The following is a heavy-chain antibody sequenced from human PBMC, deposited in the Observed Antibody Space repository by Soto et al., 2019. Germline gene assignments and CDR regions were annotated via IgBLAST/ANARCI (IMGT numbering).Heavy chain of an antibody. Sequence: EVQLVESGGGLVQPGGSLRLSCAASGFTFSSYSMNWVRQAPGKGLEWVSYISSSSSTIYYADSVKGRFTISRDNAKNSXHRQMTSLRAEDTAVYYCARADSGYAHGYYYYGMDVWGQGTTVTVSS. CDR1: GFTFSSYS. D-gene: IGHD5-12*01. CDR2: ISSSSSTI. J-gene: IGHJ6*02. V-gene: IGHV3-48*01. CDR3: ARADSGYAHGYYYYGMDV.